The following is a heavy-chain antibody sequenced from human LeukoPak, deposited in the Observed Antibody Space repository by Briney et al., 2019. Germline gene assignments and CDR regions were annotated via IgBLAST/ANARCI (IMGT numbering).Heavy chain of an antibody. CDR1: GFTFSNFA. CDR2: INASGDTT. V-gene: IGHV3-23*01. J-gene: IGHJ5*02. D-gene: IGHD3-9*01. Sequence: GGSLRLSCAASGFTFSNFAMTWVRQAPGKGLEWVSGINASGDTTNYADSVRGRFTISRENSKNILYLQVNSLRAEDTALYFCAKLAVYDILTGYYKNWFDPWGQGTLVSVSS. CDR3: AKLAVYDILTGYYKNWFDP.